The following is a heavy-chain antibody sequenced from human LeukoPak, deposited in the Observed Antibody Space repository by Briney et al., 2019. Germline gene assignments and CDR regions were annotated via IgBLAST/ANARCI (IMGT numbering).Heavy chain of an antibody. J-gene: IGHJ4*02. CDR2: TASGGRT. Sequence: TASGGRTYYADSVKGRFTISRDNSKNTLYLQLNSLSAADTALNFCAKGLSDPNLVLDSWGQGTLVTVSS. CDR3: AKGLSDPNLVLDS. V-gene: IGHV3-23*01. D-gene: IGHD2-8*02.